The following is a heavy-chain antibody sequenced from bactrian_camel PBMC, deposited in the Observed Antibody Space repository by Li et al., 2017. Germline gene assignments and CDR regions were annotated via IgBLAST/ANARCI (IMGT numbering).Heavy chain of an antibody. J-gene: IGHJ4*01. CDR3: AARPGVIIAAPALHCSELAYDY. CDR2: IYTADGTT. Sequence: HVQLEESGGGSVQAGGSLRLSCEAPGHTYKTNLMGWFRQVPGKEREGVAAIYTADGTTYYADSEKGRFTIPQDTAKNTLILEMNSLRPEDTTMYYCAARPGVIIAAPALHCSELAYDYWGQGTQVT. V-gene: IGHV3S1*01. D-gene: IGHD1*01. CDR1: GHTYKTNL.